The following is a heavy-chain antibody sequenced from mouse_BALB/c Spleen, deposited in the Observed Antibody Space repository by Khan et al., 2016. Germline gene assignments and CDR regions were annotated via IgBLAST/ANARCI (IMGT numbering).Heavy chain of an antibody. D-gene: IGHD1-1*01. CDR3: IRKRVYYPLTYFDV. CDR2: IDPETGGT. CDR1: GYTFTDYG. Sequence: QESGAELVRPGASVTLSCKASGYTFTDYGMHWVKQTPVHGLEWIGSIDPETGGTAYNQKFKGKATLTADKSSSTAYMELRSLTSEDSAVYYWIRKRVYYPLTYFDVWGAGTTVTVSS. J-gene: IGHJ1*01. V-gene: IGHV1-15*01.